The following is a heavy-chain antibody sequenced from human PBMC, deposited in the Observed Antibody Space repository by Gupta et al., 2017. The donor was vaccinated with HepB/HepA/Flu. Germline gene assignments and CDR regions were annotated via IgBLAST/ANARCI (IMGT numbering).Heavy chain of an antibody. CDR1: TGSISTNF. D-gene: IGHD6-13*01. V-gene: IGHV4-59*01. CDR2: ISRRGST. Sequence: QVQLQESGPGLVRPSETLSLTCTVSTGSISTNFWSWLRQPPGKGLEFIGYISRRGSTNYNPSLKSRVTISVDTSRNQFSLRLNSVTAADTAVYYCARVMAAVGSGINWFDPWGQGTLVTVSS. CDR3: ARVMAAVGSGINWFDP. J-gene: IGHJ5*02.